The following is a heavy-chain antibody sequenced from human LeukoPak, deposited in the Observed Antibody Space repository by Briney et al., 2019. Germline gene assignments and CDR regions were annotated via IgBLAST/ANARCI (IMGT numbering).Heavy chain of an antibody. CDR3: ARDLHYYGSGP. J-gene: IGHJ5*02. D-gene: IGHD3-10*01. V-gene: IGHV3-21*01. CDR1: GFTFSSYA. CDR2: ISGTSSYM. Sequence: GGSLRLSCAASGFTFSSYAMSWVRQAPGKGLDWVSGISGTSSYMYYGDSVKGRFTVSRDNAKNSLYLQMESLRVEDTAVYYCARDLHYYGSGPWGQGTLVTVSS.